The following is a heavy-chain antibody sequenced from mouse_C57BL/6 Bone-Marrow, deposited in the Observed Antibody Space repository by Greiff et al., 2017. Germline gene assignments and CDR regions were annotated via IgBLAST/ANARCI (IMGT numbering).Heavy chain of an antibody. J-gene: IGHJ2*01. CDR2: IDPENGDN. CDR3: TVITTVVAEDY. CDR1: GFNIKDDY. D-gene: IGHD1-1*01. Sequence: EVKLMESGAELVRPGASVKLSCTASGFNIKDDYMHWVKQRPEQGLEWIGWIDPENGDNASASTFQGKDTLTADTSSNTAYLQLSSLTSEDTSVYYCTVITTVVAEDYWGQGTTLTVSS. V-gene: IGHV14-4*01.